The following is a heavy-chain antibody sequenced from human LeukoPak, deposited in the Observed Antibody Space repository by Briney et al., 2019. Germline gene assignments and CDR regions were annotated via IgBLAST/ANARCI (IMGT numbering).Heavy chain of an antibody. CDR3: ARGGPEYGYYYYMDV. V-gene: IGHV3-20*04. D-gene: IGHD1-14*01. J-gene: IGHJ6*03. Sequence: GGSLRLSCAVSGFTFDDYGMSWVRQAPGKGLEWVSGINWNGGSTGYADSVKGRFTISRDNAKNSLYLQMNSLRAEDTALYYCARGGPEYGYYYYMDVWGKGTTVTVSS. CDR2: INWNGGST. CDR1: GFTFDDYG.